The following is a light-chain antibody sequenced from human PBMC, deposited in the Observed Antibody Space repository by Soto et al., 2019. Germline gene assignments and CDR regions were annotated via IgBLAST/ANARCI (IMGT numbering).Light chain of an antibody. V-gene: IGKV1-5*03. CDR2: KAS. CDR3: QQYHNYSPWT. Sequence: DIPMTQSPSTLSAFVGDRVTITCRASQSINSWLAWYQQKPGKAPKLLIYKASNLESGVPSRFSGSGSGTEFTLTISSLQPDDFATYYCQQYHNYSPWTFGQGTTVEMK. J-gene: IGKJ1*01. CDR1: QSINSW.